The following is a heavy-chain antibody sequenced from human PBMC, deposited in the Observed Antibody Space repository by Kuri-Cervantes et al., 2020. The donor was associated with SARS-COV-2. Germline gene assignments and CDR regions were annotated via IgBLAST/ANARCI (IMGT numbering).Heavy chain of an antibody. V-gene: IGHV3-74*01. CDR3: VRDGDHWNFGY. Sequence: GGSLRLSCAASGFTFSSYETNWVRQAPGKGLVWVSRINPDGSYTNNADSVKGRFTLSRDNAKNMLFLQMNSLRAEDTAVYYCVRDGDHWNFGYWGQGTLVTVSS. CDR2: INPDGSYT. CDR1: GFTFSSYE. D-gene: IGHD1-1*01. J-gene: IGHJ4*02.